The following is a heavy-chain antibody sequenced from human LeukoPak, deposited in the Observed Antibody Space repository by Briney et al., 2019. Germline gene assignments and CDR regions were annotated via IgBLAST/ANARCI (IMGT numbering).Heavy chain of an antibody. CDR2: ISYDGSNK. CDR1: GFTFSSYG. Sequence: GGSLRLSCAASGFTFSSYGMHWVRQAPGKGLEWVAVISYDGSNKYYADSVKGRFTISRDNSKNTLYLQMNSLRAEDTAVYYCAKDLVLRYFDWAYDYWGQGTLVTVSS. D-gene: IGHD3-9*01. J-gene: IGHJ4*02. V-gene: IGHV3-30*18. CDR3: AKDLVLRYFDWAYDY.